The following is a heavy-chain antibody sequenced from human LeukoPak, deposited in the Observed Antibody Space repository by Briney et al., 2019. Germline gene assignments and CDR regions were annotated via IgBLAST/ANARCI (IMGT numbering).Heavy chain of an antibody. CDR1: GGSISSGDYY. D-gene: IGHD1-1*01. V-gene: IGHV4-30-4*08. CDR2: ISYSGNT. Sequence: SETLSLTCTVSGGSISSGDYYWSWIRQPPGRGLEWIGFISYSGNTYYNPSLQSRVSVSVDTSKNHFSLKLTSVTAAGTAVYYCARTASGATYYFDYWGQGTLVTVSS. CDR3: ARTASGATYYFDY. J-gene: IGHJ4*02.